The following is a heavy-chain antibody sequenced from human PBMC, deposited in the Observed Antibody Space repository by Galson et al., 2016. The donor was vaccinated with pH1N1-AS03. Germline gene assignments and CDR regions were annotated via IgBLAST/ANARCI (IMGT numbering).Heavy chain of an antibody. J-gene: IGHJ4*02. CDR1: GDSINSSPYY. CDR3: ARHVSGSYPNNLDY. Sequence: SETLSLTCTVSGDSINSSPYYWGWIRQPPGKGLEWIGTIYYRGATYYSPSLKSRVTISIYTSKNQFSLNLRSVTAADTAVYYCARHVSGSYPNNLDYWGQGTLVIVSS. D-gene: IGHD1-26*01. CDR2: IYYRGAT. V-gene: IGHV4-39*07.